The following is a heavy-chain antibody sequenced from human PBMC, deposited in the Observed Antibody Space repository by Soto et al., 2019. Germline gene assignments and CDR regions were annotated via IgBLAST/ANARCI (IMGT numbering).Heavy chain of an antibody. CDR1: GFSLSTSGVG. V-gene: IGHV2-5*01. J-gene: IGHJ4*02. Sequence: SGPTLVNPTQTLTLTCTFSGFSLSTSGVGVGWIRQPPGKALEWLALIYWNDDKRYSPSLKSRLTITKDTSKNQVVLTMTNMDPVDTATYYCAHRPRAFSWGPLDYFDYWGQGTLVTVSS. D-gene: IGHD3-16*01. CDR3: AHRPRAFSWGPLDYFDY. CDR2: IYWNDDK.